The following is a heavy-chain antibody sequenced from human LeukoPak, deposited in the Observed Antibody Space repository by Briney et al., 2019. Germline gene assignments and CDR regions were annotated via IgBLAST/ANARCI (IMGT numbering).Heavy chain of an antibody. CDR3: ARDGKYFDILYYYGMDV. CDR2: ISSDGSHK. J-gene: IGHJ6*04. Sequence: PGRSLRLSCAASGFTLSSYAMHWVRQAPGKGLEWVATISSDGSHKSYPDALKGRVSISRDISNNTLSLHMNSLGAEDTALYYCARDGKYFDILYYYGMDVWGKGTTVTVSS. D-gene: IGHD3-9*01. V-gene: IGHV3-30*04. CDR1: GFTLSSYA.